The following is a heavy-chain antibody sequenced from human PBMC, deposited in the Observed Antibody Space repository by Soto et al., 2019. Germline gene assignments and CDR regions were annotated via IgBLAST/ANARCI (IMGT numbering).Heavy chain of an antibody. J-gene: IGHJ4*02. Sequence: GSLRLSCAASGFTFSKTWMTWVRQAPGKGLEWLGRIRSKVDGGTPDYAAPVKGRFTISRDDSKNTLYLQMNSLKAEDTAVYYCATWCSSTSCYIDYWGQGTLVTVSS. D-gene: IGHD2-2*02. V-gene: IGHV3-15*01. CDR1: GFTFSKTW. CDR2: IRSKVDGGTP. CDR3: ATWCSSTSCYIDY.